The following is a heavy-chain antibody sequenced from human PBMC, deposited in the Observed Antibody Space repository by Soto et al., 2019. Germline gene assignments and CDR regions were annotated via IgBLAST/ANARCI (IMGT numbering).Heavy chain of an antibody. J-gene: IGHJ6*02. CDR2: IIPIFGTA. CDR3: ARDRDYDPPSTMDV. Sequence: QVQLVQSGAEVKKPGSSVKVSCKASGGTFSSYAISWVRQAPGQGLEWMGGIIPIFGTANYAQKFQGRVTITADESTSTAYMALSSLRSEDTAVYYCARDRDYDPPSTMDVWGQGTTVTVSS. CDR1: GGTFSSYA. D-gene: IGHD3-3*01. V-gene: IGHV1-69*01.